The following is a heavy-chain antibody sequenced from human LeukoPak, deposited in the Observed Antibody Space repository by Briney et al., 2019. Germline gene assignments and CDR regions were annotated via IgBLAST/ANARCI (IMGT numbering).Heavy chain of an antibody. CDR1: GGSISSYY. CDR2: IYTSGST. J-gene: IGHJ6*03. D-gene: IGHD6-13*01. CDR3: AKRSSWSTSNYYMDV. V-gene: IGHV4-4*09. Sequence: KPSETLSLTCTVSGGSISSYYWSWIRQPPGKGLEWIGYIYTSGSTNYNPSLKSRVTISIDTSKNQFSMKLSSVTAADTAVYYCAKRSSWSTSNYYMDVWAKGPRSPSP.